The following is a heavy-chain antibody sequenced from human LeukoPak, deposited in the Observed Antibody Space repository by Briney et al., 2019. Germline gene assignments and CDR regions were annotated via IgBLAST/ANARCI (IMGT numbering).Heavy chain of an antibody. CDR3: ARVNHGWSSDY. Sequence: GGSLRLSCAASGFTVSSSYMSWVRQAPGKGLEWVSVIYSGGSTYYADSVRGRFTISRDHSKNTLYLQMNSLRAEDTAVYYCARVNHGWSSDYWGQGTLVTVSS. CDR2: IYSGGST. CDR1: GFTVSSSY. V-gene: IGHV3-66*01. J-gene: IGHJ4*02. D-gene: IGHD6-19*01.